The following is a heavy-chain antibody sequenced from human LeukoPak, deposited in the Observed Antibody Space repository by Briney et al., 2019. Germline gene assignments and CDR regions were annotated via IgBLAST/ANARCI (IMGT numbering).Heavy chain of an antibody. CDR1: GYTFTSYG. J-gene: IGHJ4*02. V-gene: IGHV1-18*01. CDR2: ISAYNGNT. CDR3: ARATANPYYFDY. Sequence: ASVKVSCKASGYTFTSYGISWVRQAPGQGLEWMGWISAYNGNTNYAQKFQGRVTITTDESTSTAYMELSSLRSEDTAVYYCARATANPYYFDYWGQGTLVTVSS. D-gene: IGHD4-17*01.